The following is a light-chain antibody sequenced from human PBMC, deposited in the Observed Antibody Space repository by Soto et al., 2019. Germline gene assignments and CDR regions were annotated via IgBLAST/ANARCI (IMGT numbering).Light chain of an antibody. CDR3: QHYNNLPRT. CDR1: QSVSSN. Sequence: EIVMTQSPATLYVSPGERATLSCRASQSVSSNLAWYQQNPGQAPRLLIYGASTRATGIPARFSGSGSGTEFTLTISSLQSEDFAVYYCQHYNNLPRTVGQGTKVEIK. CDR2: GAS. J-gene: IGKJ1*01. V-gene: IGKV3-15*01.